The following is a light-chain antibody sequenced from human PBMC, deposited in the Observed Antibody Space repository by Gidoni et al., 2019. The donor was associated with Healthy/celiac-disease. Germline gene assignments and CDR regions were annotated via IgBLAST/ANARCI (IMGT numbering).Light chain of an antibody. V-gene: IGKV3-15*01. CDR2: GAS. CDR3: QQYNNWPR. J-gene: IGKJ4*01. CDR1: QSVSSN. Sequence: EIVMTQSSATLSVSPGERATLPCRASQSVSSNLPWYQPKPGQAPRLLIYGASRGSGTEFTLTISSLQSEDFAVYYCQQYNNWPRFGGGTKVEIK.